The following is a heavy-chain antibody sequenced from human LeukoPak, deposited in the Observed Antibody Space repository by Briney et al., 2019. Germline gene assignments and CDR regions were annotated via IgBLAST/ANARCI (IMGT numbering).Heavy chain of an antibody. CDR1: GYTFTDYY. V-gene: IGHV1-2*02. CDR2: INPNSGGT. D-gene: IGHD3-9*01. J-gene: IGHJ4*02. Sequence: GASVKVSCKASGYTFTDYYMHWVRQAPGQGLEWMGWINPNSGGTNYAQKFQGRVTMTRDTSISTAYMELSRLRSDDTAVYYCARDLGDILTGLSLNWGQGTLVTVSS. CDR3: ARDLGDILTGLSLN.